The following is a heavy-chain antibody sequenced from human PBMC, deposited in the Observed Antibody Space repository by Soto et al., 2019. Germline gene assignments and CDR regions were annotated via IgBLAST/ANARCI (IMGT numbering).Heavy chain of an antibody. CDR1: GGSFSGYY. V-gene: IGHV4-34*01. CDR2: INHSGST. D-gene: IGHD2-2*01. J-gene: IGHJ4*02. Sequence: SETLSLTCAVYGGSFSGYYWRWIRPPPGKGLEWIGEINHSGSTNYNPSRKSRVTISVATSKNHFSLNLSSVTAADTAVYYCARAVVVAPASYFDYGGQGTLVTVSS. CDR3: ARAVVVAPASYFDY.